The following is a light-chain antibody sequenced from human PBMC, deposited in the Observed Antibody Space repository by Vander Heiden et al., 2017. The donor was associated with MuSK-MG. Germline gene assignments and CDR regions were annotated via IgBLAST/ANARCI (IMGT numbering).Light chain of an antibody. V-gene: IGKV3-20*01. CDR1: QSVSNY. CDR2: GAS. CDR3: QHYGSSPLS. Sequence: EIVLTQSPGTLSLSPGERATLSCRASQSVSNYLAWYQQKPGQAPRLLIYGASSRATGIPDRFSGSGSGTDFTLTISRLEPEDFAVYYCQHYGSSPLSFGHGTKVDIK. J-gene: IGKJ3*01.